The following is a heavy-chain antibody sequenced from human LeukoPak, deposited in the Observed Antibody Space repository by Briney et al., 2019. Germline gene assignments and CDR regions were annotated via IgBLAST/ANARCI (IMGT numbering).Heavy chain of an antibody. J-gene: IGHJ4*02. CDR1: GFTFSSYA. CDR3: AKGSYYDSSGSFYFDY. Sequence: GGSLRLSCAASGFTFSSYAMSWVRQAPGEGLEWVSGISGSGDNTYYADSVKGRFTISRDNSKNTLYVQVNSLGTEDTAAYYCAKGSYYDSSGSFYFDYWGQGTLVTVSS. V-gene: IGHV3-23*01. D-gene: IGHD3-22*01. CDR2: ISGSGDNT.